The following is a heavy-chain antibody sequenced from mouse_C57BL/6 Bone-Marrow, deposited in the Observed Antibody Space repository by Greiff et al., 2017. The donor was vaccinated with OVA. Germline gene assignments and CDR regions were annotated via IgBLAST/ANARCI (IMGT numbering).Heavy chain of an antibody. CDR1: GYTFTDYY. D-gene: IGHD1-1*01. CDR3: ARGGYYGSRGGFAY. Sequence: VQLQQSGPVLVKPGASVKMSCKASGYTFTDYYMNWVKQSHGKSLEWIGVINPYNGGTSYNQKFKGKATLTVDKSSSTAYMELNSLTSEVSAVYYCARGGYYGSRGGFAYWGQGTLVTVSA. J-gene: IGHJ3*01. CDR2: INPYNGGT. V-gene: IGHV1-19*01.